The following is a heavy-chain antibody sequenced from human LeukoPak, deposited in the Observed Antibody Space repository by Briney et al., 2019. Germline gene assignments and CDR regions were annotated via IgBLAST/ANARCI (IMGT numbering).Heavy chain of an antibody. V-gene: IGHV1-46*01. J-gene: IGHJ1*01. CDR3: ARGSATPPFDWLFPSTEYFQH. CDR1: GYTFTSYY. Sequence: GASVKVSCKASGYTFTSYYMHWVRQAPGQGLEWMGMINPSGGSTSYAQKFQGRVTMTRDTSTSTVYMELSSLRSEDTAVYYCARGSATPPFDWLFPSTEYFQHWGQGTLVTVSS. CDR2: INPSGGST. D-gene: IGHD3-9*01.